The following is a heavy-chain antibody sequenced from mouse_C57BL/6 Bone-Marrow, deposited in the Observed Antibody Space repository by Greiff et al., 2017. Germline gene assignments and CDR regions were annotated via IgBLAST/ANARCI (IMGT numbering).Heavy chain of an antibody. J-gene: IGHJ4*01. D-gene: IGHD1-1*01. Sequence: VQLQQSGAELVKPGASVKLSCKASGYTFTSYWMHWVKQRPGQGLEWIGMIHPNSGSTNYNEKFKSKATLTVDKSSSTAYMQLSSLTSEDSAVYYCAGGSSYDAMDYWGQGTSVTVSS. CDR1: GYTFTSYW. CDR2: IHPNSGST. CDR3: AGGSSYDAMDY. V-gene: IGHV1-64*01.